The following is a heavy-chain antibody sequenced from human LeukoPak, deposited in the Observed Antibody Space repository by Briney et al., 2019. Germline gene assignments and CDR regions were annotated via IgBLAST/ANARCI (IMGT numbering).Heavy chain of an antibody. Sequence: GGSLRLSCTASGFTFSNYAMNWVGQAPGKGLEWVSGISNRGGYTYYADSVRGRVTISRENSKITLYLQMNSLRAEDTAIYYCARTRDGYYEFWGQGTLVTVSS. CDR1: GFTFSNYA. CDR2: ISNRGGYT. V-gene: IGHV3-23*01. J-gene: IGHJ4*02. CDR3: ARTRDGYYEF. D-gene: IGHD5-24*01.